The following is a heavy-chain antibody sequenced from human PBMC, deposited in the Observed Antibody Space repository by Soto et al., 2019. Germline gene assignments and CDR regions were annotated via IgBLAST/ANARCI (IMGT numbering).Heavy chain of an antibody. Sequence: ASVKVSCKASGYTFTSYYMHWVRQAPGQGLEWMGIINPSGGSTSYAQKFQGRVTMTRDTSTSTVYMELSSLRSEDTAVYYCALLPLYYYDSSGYYNPTANDYWGQGTRVTVS. CDR3: ALLPLYYYDSSGYYNPTANDY. J-gene: IGHJ4*02. V-gene: IGHV1-46*01. CDR2: INPSGGST. D-gene: IGHD3-22*01. CDR1: GYTFTSYY.